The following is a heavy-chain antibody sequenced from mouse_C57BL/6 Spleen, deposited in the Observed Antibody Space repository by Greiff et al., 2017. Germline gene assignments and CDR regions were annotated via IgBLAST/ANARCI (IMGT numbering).Heavy chain of an antibody. CDR1: GYAFSSYW. V-gene: IGHV1-80*01. J-gene: IGHJ2*01. Sequence: QVQLQQSGAELVKPGASVKISCKASGYAFSSYWMNWVKQRPGKGLEWIGQIYPGDGDTNYNGKFKGKATLTADKSSSTAYMQLSSLTSEDSAVYCCARGPYGSYFDYWGQGTTLTVSS. D-gene: IGHD1-1*01. CDR3: ARGPYGSYFDY. CDR2: IYPGDGDT.